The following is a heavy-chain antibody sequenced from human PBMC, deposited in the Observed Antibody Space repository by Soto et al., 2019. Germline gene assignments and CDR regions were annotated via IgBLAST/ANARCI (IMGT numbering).Heavy chain of an antibody. CDR2: INSNGRSK. CDR1: GFTFSNSA. D-gene: IGHD3-10*01. J-gene: IGHJ4*01. Sequence: GGSLRLSCSASGFTFSNSAMHWVRQTPGRGLQYLAFINSNGRSKFYGDSVKGRFTVSRDNAKNTLYLQMSSLRVDDTARYFCVRASEPHPYGSGSYPPYWGPGTQVTVSS. V-gene: IGHV3-64D*06. CDR3: VRASEPHPYGSGSYPPY.